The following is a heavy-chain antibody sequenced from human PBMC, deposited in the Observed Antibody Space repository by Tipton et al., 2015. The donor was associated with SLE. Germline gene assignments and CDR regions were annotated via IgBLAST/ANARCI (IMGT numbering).Heavy chain of an antibody. CDR3: ARHKRPGRYYYDSSGLDAFDI. D-gene: IGHD3-22*01. V-gene: IGHV5-51*01. Sequence: VQLVQSGAEVKKPGESLKISCKGSGYSFTSYWIGWVRQMPGKGLEWTGIIYPGDSDTRYSPSFQGQVTISADKSISTAYLQWSSLKASDTAMYYCARHKRPGRYYYDSSGLDAFDIWGQGTMVTVSS. CDR2: IYPGDSDT. CDR1: GYSFTSYW. J-gene: IGHJ3*02.